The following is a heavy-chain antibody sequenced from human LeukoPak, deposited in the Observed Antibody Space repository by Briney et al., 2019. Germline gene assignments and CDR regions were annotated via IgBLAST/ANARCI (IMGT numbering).Heavy chain of an antibody. CDR3: ARDSPAIFGVVQADAFDI. V-gene: IGHV4-61*02. CDR2: IYTSGST. Sequence: SETLSLTCTVSGGSISSGSYYWSWIRQPAGKGLEWIGRIYTSGSTKYNPSLKSRVTVSVDTSKNQFSLKLSSVTAADTAVYYCARDSPAIFGVVQADAFDIWGQGTMVTVSS. CDR1: GGSISSGSYY. J-gene: IGHJ3*02. D-gene: IGHD3-3*01.